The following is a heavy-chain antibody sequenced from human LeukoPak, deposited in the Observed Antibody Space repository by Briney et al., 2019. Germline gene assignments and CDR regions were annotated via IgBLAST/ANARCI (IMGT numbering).Heavy chain of an antibody. CDR3: ARDPLKYYYDSSGYPYFEY. CDR2: ISAYNGNT. J-gene: IGHJ1*01. V-gene: IGHV1-18*01. CDR1: GYIFTNYG. D-gene: IGHD3-22*01. Sequence: ASVKVSCKAAGYIFTNYGISWVRQAPGQGAEWIGGISAYNGNTKNVQKFQGRVTLTTDTSRSTAYMELRSLRSDDTAVYYCARDPLKYYYDSSGYPYFEYWGQGTLVTVSS.